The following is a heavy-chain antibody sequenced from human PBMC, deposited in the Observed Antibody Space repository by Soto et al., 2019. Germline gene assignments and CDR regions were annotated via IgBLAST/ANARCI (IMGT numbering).Heavy chain of an antibody. CDR2: IRSKANNYAT. CDR3: TGGTYYFGSREDY. D-gene: IGHD3-10*01. J-gene: IGHJ4*02. CDR1: GFTFSGSA. Sequence: EVQVVESGGGLVQPGGSLKLSCSTSGFTFSGSAMHWVRQASGKGLEWVGRIRSKANNYATEYAASVNGRFTISRDDSKNTVYLQMNSLRTEDTALYYCTGGTYYFGSREDYWGQGTLVTVSS. V-gene: IGHV3-73*02.